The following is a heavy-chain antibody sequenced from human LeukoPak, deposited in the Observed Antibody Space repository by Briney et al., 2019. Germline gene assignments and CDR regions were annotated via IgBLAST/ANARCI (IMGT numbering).Heavy chain of an antibody. V-gene: IGHV4-39*01. J-gene: IGHJ6*02. Sequence: PSETLSLTCTVSGGSISSSYYYWAWIRQPPGDGLEWVGNVYSSGSTLYNPSLKSRVTISIDTSKNQFSLDLRSLTAADTAVYYCASLPRMDVWGQGTTVTVSS. CDR1: GGSISSSYYY. CDR2: VYSSGST. CDR3: ASLPRMDV.